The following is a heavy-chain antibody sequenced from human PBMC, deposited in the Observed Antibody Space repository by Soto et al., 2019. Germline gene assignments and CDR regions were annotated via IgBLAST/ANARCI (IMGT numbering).Heavy chain of an antibody. CDR1: GYTFTSYD. CDR3: ARGGRIMITFGGVIVNDAFDI. V-gene: IGHV1-8*01. CDR2: MNPNSGNT. Sequence: ASVKVSCKASGYTFTSYDINWVRQATGQGLEWMVWMNPNSGNTGYAQKFQGRVTMTRNTSISTAYMELSSLRSEDTAVYYCARGGRIMITFGGVIVNDAFDIWGQGTMVTVSS. J-gene: IGHJ3*02. D-gene: IGHD3-16*02.